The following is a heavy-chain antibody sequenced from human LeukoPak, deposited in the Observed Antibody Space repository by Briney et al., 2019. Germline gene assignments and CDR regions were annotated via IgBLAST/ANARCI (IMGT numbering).Heavy chain of an antibody. D-gene: IGHD3-10*01. CDR1: GFTFSSYG. CDR3: ARVKRITMVRGVLSYYYYMDV. CDR2: IRYDGSNE. Sequence: GGSLRLSCAASGFTFSSYGMHWVRQAPGKGLEWVSFIRYDGSNEYYADSVRGRFTISRDNAKNSLYLQMNSLRAEDTAVYYCARVKRITMVRGVLSYYYYMDVWGKGTTVTISS. J-gene: IGHJ6*03. V-gene: IGHV3-30*02.